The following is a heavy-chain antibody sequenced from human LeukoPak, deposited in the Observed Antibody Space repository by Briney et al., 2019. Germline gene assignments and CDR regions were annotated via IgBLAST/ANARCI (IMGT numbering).Heavy chain of an antibody. CDR2: SSDGGGSP. CDR3: AKGVYGSGSYREYFEQ. CDR1: GFTFNNYA. V-gene: IGHV3-23*01. Sequence: GGSLRLSCTASGFTFNNYAMSWVRQAPGKGLEWVSASSDGGGSPYYADSVKGRFTISRDNSKNTLDLQMNSLRVEDTAVYYCAKGVYGSGSYREYFEQWGQGTLVTVSS. J-gene: IGHJ1*01. D-gene: IGHD3-10*01.